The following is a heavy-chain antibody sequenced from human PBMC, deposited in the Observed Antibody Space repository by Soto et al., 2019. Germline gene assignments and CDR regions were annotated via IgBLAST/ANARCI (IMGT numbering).Heavy chain of an antibody. CDR3: AGGVGDAF. CDR2: INQDGSEK. V-gene: IGHV3-7*04. J-gene: IGHJ4*02. CDR1: ESTVSRDW. Sequence: EVHLVESGGGLVQTGGSLRLSCAIFESTVSRDWMNWVRQAPGKGLEWVAHINQDGSEKYYVDSVKGRFTISRDNAKKSLYLHMHRLRPSDVALYYCAGGVGDAFWGQGALVTVSS. D-gene: IGHD3-16*01.